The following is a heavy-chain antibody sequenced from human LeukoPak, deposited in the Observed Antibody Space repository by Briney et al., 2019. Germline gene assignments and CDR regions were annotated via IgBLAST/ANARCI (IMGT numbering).Heavy chain of an antibody. J-gene: IGHJ4*02. CDR2: IWYDGSNK. CDR1: GFTFSSYG. CDR3: ARHDGGIVGATCLNY. Sequence: GGSLRLSCAASGFTFSSYGMHWVRQAPGKGLEWVAVIWYDGSNKYYADSVKGRFTISRDNSKNTLYLQMNSPRAEDTAVYYCARHDGGIVGATCLNYWGQGTLVTVSS. D-gene: IGHD1-26*01. V-gene: IGHV3-33*01.